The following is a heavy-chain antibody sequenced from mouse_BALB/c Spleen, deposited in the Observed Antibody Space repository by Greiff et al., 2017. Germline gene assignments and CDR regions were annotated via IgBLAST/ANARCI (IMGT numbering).Heavy chain of an antibody. CDR3: ASPYYGNYGYAMDY. Sequence: EVKLMESGPGLVKPSQSLSLTCTVTGYSITSDYAWNWIRQFPGNKLEWMGYISYSGSTSYNPSLKSRISITRDTSKNQFFLQLNSVTTEDTATYYCASPYYGNYGYAMDYWGQGTSVTVSS. D-gene: IGHD2-10*01. CDR1: GYSITSDYA. V-gene: IGHV3-2*02. J-gene: IGHJ4*01. CDR2: ISYSGST.